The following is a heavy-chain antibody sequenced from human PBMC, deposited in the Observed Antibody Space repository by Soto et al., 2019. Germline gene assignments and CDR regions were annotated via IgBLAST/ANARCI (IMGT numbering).Heavy chain of an antibody. D-gene: IGHD3-3*01. Sequence: GGSLRLSCAASGFTVSSNYMSWVRQAPGKGLEWVSVIYSGGSTYYADSVKGRFTISRDNSKNTLYLQMNSLRAEDTAVYYCARPYTIFGVVIHMDVWGKGTTVTVSS. CDR2: IYSGGST. V-gene: IGHV3-66*01. J-gene: IGHJ6*03. CDR1: GFTVSSNY. CDR3: ARPYTIFGVVIHMDV.